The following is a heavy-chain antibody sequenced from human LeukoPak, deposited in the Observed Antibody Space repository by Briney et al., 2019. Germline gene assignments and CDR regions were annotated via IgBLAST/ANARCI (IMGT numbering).Heavy chain of an antibody. J-gene: IGHJ4*02. CDR2: IYSGGDT. Sequence: PGGSLRLSCVASGFTVSNNYMSWVRQAPGKGLEWVSVIYSGGDTFYSDSVKGRFTISRDYSKSTLYLQMNSLRADDTAVYYCARDSDGPAFWGQGTPVTVSS. V-gene: IGHV3-53*01. D-gene: IGHD5-24*01. CDR1: GFTVSNNY. CDR3: ARDSDGPAF.